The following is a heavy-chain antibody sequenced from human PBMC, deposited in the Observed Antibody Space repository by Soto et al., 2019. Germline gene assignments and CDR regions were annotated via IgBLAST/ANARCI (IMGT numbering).Heavy chain of an antibody. CDR2: ISSGSSFI. Sequence: EVLLVGSGGGPVKPGGSLRLSCTASGFRFSSYGMNWVRQAPGKGLEWVSSISSGSSFIYYADSVKGRFTISRDNAKNSLYLQMNSLSADDTAIYYCTRVLLGGYYGSDFDFWGQGTQVTVSS. D-gene: IGHD1-26*01. V-gene: IGHV3-21*01. J-gene: IGHJ4*02. CDR3: TRVLLGGYYGSDFDF. CDR1: GFRFSSYG.